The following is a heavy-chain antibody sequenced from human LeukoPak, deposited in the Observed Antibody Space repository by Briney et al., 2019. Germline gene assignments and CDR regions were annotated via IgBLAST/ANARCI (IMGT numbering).Heavy chain of an antibody. V-gene: IGHV3-21*01. CDR3: ARDHRSFYYYYYMDV. CDR2: ISSSSSYI. CDR1: GFTFSSYS. Sequence: GGSLRLSCAASGFTFSSYSMNWVRQAPGKGLEWVSSISSSSSYIYYADSVKGRFTISRDNAKNSLYLQMNSLRAEDTAVYYCARDHRSFYYYYYMDVWGKGTTVTVSS. D-gene: IGHD3-10*01. J-gene: IGHJ6*03.